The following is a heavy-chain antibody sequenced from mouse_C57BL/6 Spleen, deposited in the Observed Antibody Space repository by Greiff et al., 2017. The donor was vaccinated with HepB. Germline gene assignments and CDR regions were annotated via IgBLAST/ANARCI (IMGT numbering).Heavy chain of an antibody. CDR3: ARSGPRDYFDY. CDR1: GYSFTGYF. J-gene: IGHJ2*01. D-gene: IGHD3-1*01. V-gene: IGHV1-20*01. CDR2: INPYNGDT. Sequence: EVQLVESGPELVKPGDSVKISCKASGYSFTGYFMNWVMQSHGKSLEWIGRINPYNGDTFYNQKFKGKATLTVDKSSSTAHMELRSLTSEDSAVYYCARSGPRDYFDYWGQGTTLTVSS.